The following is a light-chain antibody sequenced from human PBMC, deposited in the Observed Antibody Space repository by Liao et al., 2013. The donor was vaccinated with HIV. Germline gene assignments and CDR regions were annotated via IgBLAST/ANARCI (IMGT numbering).Light chain of an antibody. CDR3: QTWDSSTACVI. CDR1: KLGDKY. V-gene: IGLV3-1*01. J-gene: IGLJ2*01. Sequence: SYELTQPPSVSVSPGQTASITCSGDKLGDKYVCWYQQKPGQSPVLVIYHDSKRPSGIPERFSGSNSGNTATLTISGTQAMDEADYYCQTWDSSTACVILGGGTKLTVL. CDR2: HDS.